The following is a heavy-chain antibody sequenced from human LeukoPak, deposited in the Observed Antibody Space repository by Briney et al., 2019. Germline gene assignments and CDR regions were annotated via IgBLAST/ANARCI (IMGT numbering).Heavy chain of an antibody. CDR2: ISRDGNII. CDR3: ARYVLLMDY. Sequence: PGGSLRLSCAASGFSFSDHHMSWVRQVPGKGLEWLAYISRDGNIIVYADSVKGRFTISRDNAKQSVYLEMKSLRPEDTAVYYCARYVLLMDYWGQGTLVTVFS. J-gene: IGHJ4*02. CDR1: GFSFSDHH. V-gene: IGHV3-11*01. D-gene: IGHD3-16*01.